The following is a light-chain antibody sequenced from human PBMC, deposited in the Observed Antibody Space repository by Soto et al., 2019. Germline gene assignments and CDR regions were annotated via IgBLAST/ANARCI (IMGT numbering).Light chain of an antibody. V-gene: IGKV1-39*01. J-gene: IGKJ5*01. Sequence: IQMTQYPSSLSASVGVRVIITCRASQSISTYLNWYQQKPGKAPKLLMHAASSLDRGVPSRFSGSGSGTDFTLTISCLQSEDFATYYCQQYYSYPMITFGQGTRLEIK. CDR2: AAS. CDR1: QSISTY. CDR3: QQYYSYPMIT.